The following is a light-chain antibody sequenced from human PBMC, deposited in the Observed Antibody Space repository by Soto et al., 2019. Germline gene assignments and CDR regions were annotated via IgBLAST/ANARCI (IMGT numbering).Light chain of an antibody. Sequence: QSALTQPASVSGSPGQSITFSCTGTGSDIGAYNYVSWFQQHPGKAPKLILYNVNSRPSGVSNRFSGSKSGNTASLTISGLQAEDEADSYCSSYTSTTTLVVFGGGTQLTVL. CDR3: SSYTSTTTLVV. V-gene: IGLV2-14*03. CDR1: GSDIGAYNY. CDR2: NVN. J-gene: IGLJ2*01.